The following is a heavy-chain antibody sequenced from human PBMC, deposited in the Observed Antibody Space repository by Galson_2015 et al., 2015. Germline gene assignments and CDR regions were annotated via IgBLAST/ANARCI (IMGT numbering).Heavy chain of an antibody. J-gene: IGHJ4*02. V-gene: IGHV3-48*03. CDR1: GFTFSTYE. CDR2: ISSSAGTI. CDR3: ARDPGHSAYFPRSFDF. D-gene: IGHD3-22*01. Sequence: SLRLSCAASGFTFSTYEMSWVRQAPGKGLEWVSYISSSAGTIYYADSVKGRFTTSRDNAKNSLYLQMNSLRAEDTAVYYCARDPGHSAYFPRSFDFWGQGTLVTVSS.